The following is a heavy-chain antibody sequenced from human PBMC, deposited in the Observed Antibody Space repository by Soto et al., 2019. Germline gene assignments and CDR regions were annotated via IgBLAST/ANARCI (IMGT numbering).Heavy chain of an antibody. CDR2: INHSGST. V-gene: IGHV4-34*01. J-gene: IGHJ4*02. D-gene: IGHD6-19*01. CDR1: GGSFSGYY. Sequence: SETLSLTCAVYGGSFSGYYWSWIRQPPGQGLEWIGEINHSGSTNYNPSLKSRVTISVDTSKNQFSLKLTSVTAPDTAVYYCARGPEQWPLDYWGQGALVTVSS. CDR3: ARGPEQWPLDY.